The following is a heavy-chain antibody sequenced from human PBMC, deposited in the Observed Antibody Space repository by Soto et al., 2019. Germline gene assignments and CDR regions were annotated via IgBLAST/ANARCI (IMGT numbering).Heavy chain of an antibody. Sequence: QVQLVQSGAEVKTSGASVKVSCKASGYVFSSYTLHWVRQAPGQRREWMGWINAGNGKTKYAQMFQDRVTISRDTSAKTVYMELNSLTSEDTAVYSCAREFRNYASSVAYWGQGTLVSVSS. D-gene: IGHD3-22*01. CDR1: GYVFSSYT. J-gene: IGHJ4*02. CDR2: INAGNGKT. V-gene: IGHV1-3*01. CDR3: AREFRNYASSVAY.